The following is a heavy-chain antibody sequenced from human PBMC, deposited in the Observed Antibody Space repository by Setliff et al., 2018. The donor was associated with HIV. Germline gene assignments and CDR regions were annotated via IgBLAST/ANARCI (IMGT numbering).Heavy chain of an antibody. CDR3: ARGSGYDKGAYHYYYGMDV. J-gene: IGHJ6*02. V-gene: IGHV3-23*01. Sequence: HPGGSLRLSCAASAFTFSSYAMSWVRQAPGKGLEWVSAISGSGGSTYYADSVEGRFSISRDNTKNPLYLQMNSLRAEDTAVYYCARGSGYDKGAYHYYYGMDVWGQGTTVTVSS. CDR1: AFTFSSYA. CDR2: ISGSGGST. D-gene: IGHD5-12*01.